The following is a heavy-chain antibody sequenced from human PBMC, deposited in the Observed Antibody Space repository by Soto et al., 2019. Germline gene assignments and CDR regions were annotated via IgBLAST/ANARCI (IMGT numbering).Heavy chain of an antibody. V-gene: IGHV1-46*01. CDR3: ARGPDIDY. CDR2: ISASNGST. J-gene: IGHJ4*02. CDR1: GYTFTSYY. Sequence: GASVKVSCKASGYTFTSYYMPWVRQAPGQGLEWMGIISASNGSTSYAQKFQGRVTMTRDTSTSTAYMELRSLRSDDTAVYYCARGPDIDYWGQGTLVTVSS.